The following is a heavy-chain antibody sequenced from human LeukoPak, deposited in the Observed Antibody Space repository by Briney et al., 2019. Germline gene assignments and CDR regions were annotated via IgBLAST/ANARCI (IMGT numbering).Heavy chain of an antibody. CDR1: GFTFSSYA. V-gene: IGHV3-23*01. CDR2: ISGSGGST. J-gene: IGHJ4*02. Sequence: GGSLRLSCAASGFTFSSYAMSWVRQAPGKGLEWVSAISGSGGSTYYADSVKGRFTISRDNSKNTLYLQMNSLRAEDTAVYYCAKGQDRDHTMIVVVITTTFDYWGQGTLVTVSS. D-gene: IGHD3-22*01. CDR3: AKGQDRDHTMIVVVITTTFDY.